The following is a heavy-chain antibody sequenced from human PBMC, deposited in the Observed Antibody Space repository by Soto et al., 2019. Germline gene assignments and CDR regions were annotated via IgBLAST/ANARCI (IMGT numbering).Heavy chain of an antibody. Sequence: PGGSLRLSCAASGFTFSSYAMSWVRQAPGKGLEWVSAISGSGGSTYYADSGKGRFTISRDNSKNTLYLQMNSLRAEDTAVYYCAKDQGYDSSGYYYDSWGKGTLVTVSS. CDR2: ISGSGGST. CDR3: AKDQGYDSSGYYYDS. D-gene: IGHD3-22*01. J-gene: IGHJ5*01. V-gene: IGHV3-23*01. CDR1: GFTFSSYA.